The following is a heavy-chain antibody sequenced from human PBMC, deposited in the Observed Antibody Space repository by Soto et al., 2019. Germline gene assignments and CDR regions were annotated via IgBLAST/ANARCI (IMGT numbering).Heavy chain of an antibody. CDR1: GFTFSSYA. CDR3: GRELLLDYFDY. CDR2: ISGSGGST. D-gene: IGHD1-26*01. Sequence: GGSVRLSCAASGFTFSSYAMSWVRQAPGKGLEWVSAISGSGGSTYYADSVKGRFTISRDNSKNTLYLQMNSLRAEDTAVYYCGRELLLDYFDYWGQGTLVTVSS. J-gene: IGHJ4*02. V-gene: IGHV3-23*01.